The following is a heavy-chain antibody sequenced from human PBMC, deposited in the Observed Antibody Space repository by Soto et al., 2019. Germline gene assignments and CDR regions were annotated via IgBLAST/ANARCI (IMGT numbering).Heavy chain of an antibody. D-gene: IGHD2-2*01. Sequence: PGGSLRRSCAASGFTFNTFAMHWVRQAPGKGLEWVAVTSYDGGNKYYSDSVRGRFTISRDNSKNTLYLQMYSLRVEDTAVYYCARDRIASPWRKDYYYAMDVWGQGTTATVSS. CDR2: TSYDGGNK. J-gene: IGHJ6*02. V-gene: IGHV3-30-3*01. CDR1: GFTFNTFA. CDR3: ARDRIASPWRKDYYYAMDV.